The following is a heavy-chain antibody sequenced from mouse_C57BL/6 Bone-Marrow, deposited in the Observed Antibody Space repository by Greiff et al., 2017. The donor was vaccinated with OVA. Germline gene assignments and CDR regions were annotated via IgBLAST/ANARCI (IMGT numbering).Heavy chain of an antibody. D-gene: IGHD1-1*01. J-gene: IGHJ1*03. V-gene: IGHV1-9*01. CDR2: ILPGSGST. CDR1: GYTFTGYW. CDR3: ARNYYGSSFDV. Sequence: QVQLQQSGAELMKPGASVKLSCKATGYTFTGYWIEWVKQRPGHGLEWIGEILPGSGSTNYNAKFKGKATFTADTSSNTAYMQLSSLTTEDSAIYYCARNYYGSSFDVWGTGTTVTVSS.